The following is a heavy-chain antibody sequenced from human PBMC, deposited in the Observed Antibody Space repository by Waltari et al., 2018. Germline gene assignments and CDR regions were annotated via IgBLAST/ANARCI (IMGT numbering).Heavy chain of an antibody. CDR3: ARLSGSYYFQSYFDY. J-gene: IGHJ4*02. D-gene: IGHD1-26*01. Sequence: QVQLQQWGAGLLKPSETLSLTCAGYGGSFSGYYWSWIRQPPGKGLEWIGEISHSGSTNYNPSLKSRVTISVGTSKNQFSLKLSSVTAADTAVYYCARLSGSYYFQSYFDYWGQGTLVTVSS. V-gene: IGHV4-34*01. CDR2: ISHSGST. CDR1: GGSFSGYY.